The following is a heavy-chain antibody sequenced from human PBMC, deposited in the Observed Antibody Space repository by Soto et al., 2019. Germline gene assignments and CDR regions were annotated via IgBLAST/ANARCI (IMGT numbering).Heavy chain of an antibody. CDR3: ARDYDYIWENDAFDI. V-gene: IGHV3-7*01. J-gene: IGHJ3*02. CDR1: GFTFSSYW. CDR2: IKQDGSEK. Sequence: GGSLRLSCAASGFTFSSYWMSWVRQAPGKGLEWVANIKQDGSEKYYVDSVKGRFTISRDNAKNSLYLQMNSLRAEDTAVYYCARDYDYIWENDAFDIWGQGTMVTVSS. D-gene: IGHD3-16*01.